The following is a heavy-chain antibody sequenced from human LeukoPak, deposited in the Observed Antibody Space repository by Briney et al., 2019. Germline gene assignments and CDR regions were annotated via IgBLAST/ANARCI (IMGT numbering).Heavy chain of an antibody. CDR2: MNPNSGNT. CDR1: GYTFTSYD. Sequence: ASVKVSCKASGYTFTSYDINWVRQATGQGLEWMGRMNPNSGNTGYAQKFQGRVTMTRNTSISTAYMELSSLRSEDTAVYYCASVRSNYYDSSGYYSFDYWGQGNLVTVSS. D-gene: IGHD3-22*01. V-gene: IGHV1-8*01. J-gene: IGHJ4*02. CDR3: ASVRSNYYDSSGYYSFDY.